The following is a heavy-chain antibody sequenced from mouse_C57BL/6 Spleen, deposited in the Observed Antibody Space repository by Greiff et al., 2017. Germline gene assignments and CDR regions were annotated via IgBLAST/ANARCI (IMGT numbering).Heavy chain of an antibody. V-gene: IGHV1-53*01. D-gene: IGHD4-1*01. CDR2: INPSNGGT. J-gene: IGHJ3*01. CDR1: GYTFTSYW. Sequence: QVQLQQPGTELVKPGASVKLSCKASGYTFTSYWMHWVKQRPGHGLEWIGNINPSNGGTNYNEKVKSKATLTVDKSSSTAYMQLSSLTSEDSAVYYCARSNWDSWFAYWGQGTLVTVSA. CDR3: ARSNWDSWFAY.